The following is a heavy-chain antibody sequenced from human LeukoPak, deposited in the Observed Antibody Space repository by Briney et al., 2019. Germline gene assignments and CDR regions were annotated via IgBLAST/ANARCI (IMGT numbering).Heavy chain of an antibody. J-gene: IGHJ4*02. CDR1: GGSVSSTNW. D-gene: IGHD6-25*01. CDR3: AREGGFYRPLDY. V-gene: IGHV4-4*02. Sequence: KPSETLSLTCGVSGGSVSSTNWRTWIRQPPGKGLEWIGEVHLDGRTNFNPSLKSRLTMSVDLSENHVSLKLTSVTAADTAVYYCAREGGFYRPLDYSGQGTLVTVSS. CDR2: VHLDGRT.